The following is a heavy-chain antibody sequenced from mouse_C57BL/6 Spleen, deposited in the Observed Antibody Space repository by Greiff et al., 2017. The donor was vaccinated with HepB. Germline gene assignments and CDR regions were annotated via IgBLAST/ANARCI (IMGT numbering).Heavy chain of an antibody. V-gene: IGHV1-15*01. CDR1: GYTFTDYE. J-gene: IGHJ2*01. CDR3: TRSFYYSNYYFDY. Sequence: QVQLKESGAELVRPGASVTLSCKASGYTFTDYEMHWVKQTPVHGLEWIGAIDPETGGTAYNQKFKGKAILTADKSSSTAYMELRSLTSEDSAVYYCTRSFYYSNYYFDYWGQGTTLTVSS. D-gene: IGHD2-5*01. CDR2: IDPETGGT.